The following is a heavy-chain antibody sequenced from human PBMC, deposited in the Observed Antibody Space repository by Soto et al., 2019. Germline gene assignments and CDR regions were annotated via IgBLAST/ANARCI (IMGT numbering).Heavy chain of an antibody. J-gene: IGHJ6*02. CDR2: ISYDGSNK. CDR1: GFTFSSYA. D-gene: IGHD2-2*01. Sequence: GGSLRLSCAASGFTFSSYAMHWVRQAPGKGLEWVAVISYDGSNKYYAGSVKGRFTISRDNSKNTLYLQMNSLRAEDTAVYYCARDGVVVTADEPHYYYYGMDVWGQGTRVTVSS. V-gene: IGHV3-30-3*01. CDR3: ARDGVVVTADEPHYYYYGMDV.